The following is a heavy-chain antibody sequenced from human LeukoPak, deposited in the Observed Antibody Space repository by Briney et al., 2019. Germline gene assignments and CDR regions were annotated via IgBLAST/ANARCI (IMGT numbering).Heavy chain of an antibody. D-gene: IGHD3-22*01. CDR1: GFSLSSSW. J-gene: IGHJ4*02. CDR2: INEDGSGS. CDR3: ARAKID. Sequence: GGSLRRSCAAPGFSLSSSWMTWVRQAPGKGLEWVGNINEDGSGSIYVDSVKGRFTISRDNAKNSLWLQMNSLRAEDTGVYFCARAKIDWGQGTLVTVSS. V-gene: IGHV3-7*03.